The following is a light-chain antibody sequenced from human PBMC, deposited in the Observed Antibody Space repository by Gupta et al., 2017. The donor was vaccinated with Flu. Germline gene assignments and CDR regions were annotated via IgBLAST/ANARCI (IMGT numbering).Light chain of an antibody. CDR3: QVWDTSTDHRL. J-gene: IGLJ3*02. CDR1: NIGSET. CDR2: DDD. Sequence: GGDNIGSETVHWYQQKPGQAPVLILYDDDFRPSGIPERFSGSNSGNTAALTISRVEAGDEADYYCQVWDTSTDHRLFGGGTMLTVV. V-gene: IGLV3-21*01.